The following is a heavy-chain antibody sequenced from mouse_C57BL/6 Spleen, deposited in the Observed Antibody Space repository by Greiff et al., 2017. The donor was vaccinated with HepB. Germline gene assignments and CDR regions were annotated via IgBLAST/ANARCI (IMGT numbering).Heavy chain of an antibody. V-gene: IGHV1-76*01. Sequence: VKLVESGAELVRPGASVKLSCKASGYTFTDYYINWVKQRPGQGLEWIARIYPGSGNTYYNEKFKGKATLTAEKSSSTAYMQLSSLTSEDSAVYFCARYGNSPFDYWGQGTTLTVSS. J-gene: IGHJ2*01. CDR1: GYTFTDYY. CDR2: IYPGSGNT. D-gene: IGHD2-1*01. CDR3: ARYGNSPFDY.